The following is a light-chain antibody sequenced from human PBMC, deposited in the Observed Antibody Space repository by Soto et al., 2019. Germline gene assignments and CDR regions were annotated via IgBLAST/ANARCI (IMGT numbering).Light chain of an antibody. CDR2: DAS. CDR1: QIVRSNS. Sequence: EMMLAQNRAALCWSPEDRTTRSCRASQIVRSNSLAWYQQKPGQPPRLLIYDASSRPPGIPDRFSGSGSGTDCTLSISSLELEDFAVYYCQQSATFGPGTKVDIK. J-gene: IGKJ3*01. V-gene: IGKV3D-20*02. CDR3: QQSAT.